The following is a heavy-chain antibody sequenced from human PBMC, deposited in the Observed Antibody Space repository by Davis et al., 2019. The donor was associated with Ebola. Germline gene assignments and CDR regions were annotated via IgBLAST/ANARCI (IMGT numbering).Heavy chain of an antibody. Sequence: GESLKISCAASRFTFTRFTFSSSWMHWVRQAPGKGLVWVSHINSDGTTTSYADSVKGRFTISRDNAENSLYLQMNSLTVEDTAIYYCAKDSGWQMSPWGQGTLVIVSS. D-gene: IGHD6-19*01. CDR2: INSDGTTT. CDR1: RFTFTRFTFSSSW. CDR3: AKDSGWQMSP. V-gene: IGHV3-74*01. J-gene: IGHJ5*02.